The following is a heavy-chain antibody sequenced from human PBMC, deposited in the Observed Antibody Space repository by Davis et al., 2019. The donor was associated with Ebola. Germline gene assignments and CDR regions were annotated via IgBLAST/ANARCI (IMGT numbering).Heavy chain of an antibody. V-gene: IGHV1-18*01. CDR1: GYTFTSYA. D-gene: IGHD3-10*01. CDR3: AREATMVRGGGWFDP. CDR2: MNPHSGNT. Sequence: AASVKVSCKASGYTFTSYAMHWVRQAPGQGLEWLGWMNPHSGNTNYAQKLQGRVTMTTDTSTSTAYMELRSLRSDDTAVYYCAREATMVRGGGWFDPWGQGTLVTVSS. J-gene: IGHJ5*02.